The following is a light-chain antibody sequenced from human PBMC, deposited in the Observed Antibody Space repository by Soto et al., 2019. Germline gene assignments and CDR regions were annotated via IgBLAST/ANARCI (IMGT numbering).Light chain of an antibody. Sequence: DIQMTQSPSSLSASVGDRVTITCRASQSISSYLNWYQQKPGKAPKLPICAASSLQSGVPDRFSGSGSGTDFTLTISRLEPEDFAVYYCKQYGSSPWKFGQGTKVDIK. J-gene: IGKJ1*01. CDR1: QSISSY. CDR2: AAS. CDR3: KQYGSSPWK. V-gene: IGKV1-39*01.